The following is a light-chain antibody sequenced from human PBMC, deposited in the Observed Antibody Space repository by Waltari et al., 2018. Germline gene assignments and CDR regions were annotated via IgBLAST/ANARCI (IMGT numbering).Light chain of an antibody. J-gene: IGKJ1*01. CDR2: TAS. Sequence: DIQMTQSPSTLSASVGDRVTVTCRASQSIGRWLAWYQQKPGKATKLLLYTASSLESGVPSRFSGSGSGTEFTLTISSLQPDDFATYYCQQYKSYPWTFGQGTKVEIK. CDR1: QSIGRW. V-gene: IGKV1-5*03. CDR3: QQYKSYPWT.